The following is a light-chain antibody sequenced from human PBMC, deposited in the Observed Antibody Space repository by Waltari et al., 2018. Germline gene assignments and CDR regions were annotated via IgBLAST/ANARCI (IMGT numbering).Light chain of an antibody. CDR3: TSYAGSHNWV. Sequence: QSALTQPPSASGSPGQSVTISCTGTSSDVGGYNYVSWYQHHPGKAPKLMISEVNKRPSWVPDRFSGSKSGNTASLTVSGLQADDEADYYCTSYAGSHNWVFGGGTKLTVL. V-gene: IGLV2-8*01. CDR1: SSDVGGYNY. CDR2: EVN. J-gene: IGLJ2*01.